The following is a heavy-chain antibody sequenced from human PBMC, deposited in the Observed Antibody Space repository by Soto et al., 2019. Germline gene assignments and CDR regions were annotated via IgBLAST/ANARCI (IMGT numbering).Heavy chain of an antibody. CDR1: GGSVNSGTYY. V-gene: IGHV4-61*01. J-gene: IGHJ6*02. CDR2: IYYSTTT. D-gene: IGHD3-10*01. Sequence: SETMSLTCTVSGGSVNSGTYYWTRIRQPPGKGLEWLGNIYYSTTTNYNPSLRRRVTNSVDTSKNQFSLKLSSVTAADTAVYYCARDRIGGYNYGLGGWGQGTTVTVSS. CDR3: ARDRIGGYNYGLGG.